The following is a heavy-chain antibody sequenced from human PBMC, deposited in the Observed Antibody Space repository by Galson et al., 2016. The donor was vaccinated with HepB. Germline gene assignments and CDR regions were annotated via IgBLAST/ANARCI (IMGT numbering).Heavy chain of an antibody. CDR1: GFSFTSYG. J-gene: IGHJ4*02. V-gene: IGHV3-33*01. D-gene: IGHD6-19*01. CDR2: IWHDGSNK. Sequence: SLRLSCAASGFSFTSYGMHWVRQAPGKGLEWVAVIWHDGSNKYYRDSVKGRFTISRDNSKNTLTLRMNSLRAEDSAVYYCVRGRYSSGAFDYWGQGTVVTVSS. CDR3: VRGRYSSGAFDY.